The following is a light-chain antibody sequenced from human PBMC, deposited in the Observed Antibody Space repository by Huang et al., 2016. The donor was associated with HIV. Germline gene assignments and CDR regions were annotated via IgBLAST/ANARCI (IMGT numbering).Light chain of an antibody. Sequence: DIQLSQPPSSLSASVGDGITITCLASESIVYYLSWFQQRTGNDPKALIYAACSIHSGVPSRLSGTGSGTKFTLTISGIGPEDFATYYCQQSRIIPRTYGGGTKVEI. CDR1: ESIVYY. CDR3: QQSRIIPRT. CDR2: AAC. V-gene: IGKV1-39*01. J-gene: IGKJ4*01.